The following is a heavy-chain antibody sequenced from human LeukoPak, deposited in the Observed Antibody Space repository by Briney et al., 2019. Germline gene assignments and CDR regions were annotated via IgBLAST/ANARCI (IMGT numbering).Heavy chain of an antibody. J-gene: IGHJ4*02. CDR3: AKDMYSGSSWGNFDY. CDR1: GFTFSSYG. Sequence: GGSLRLSCAASGFTFSSYGMSWVRQAPGKGLEWVSGISWNSGSIGYADSVKGRFTISRDNAKNSLYLQMNSLRAEDTALYYCAKDMYSGSSWGNFDYWGQGTLVTVSS. D-gene: IGHD1-26*01. CDR2: ISWNSGSI. V-gene: IGHV3-9*01.